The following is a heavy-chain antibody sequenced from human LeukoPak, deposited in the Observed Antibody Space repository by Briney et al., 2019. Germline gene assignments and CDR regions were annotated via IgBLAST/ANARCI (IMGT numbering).Heavy chain of an antibody. CDR2: IKSKTDGGTT. V-gene: IGHV3-15*01. CDR1: GFTFSSYA. Sequence: GGSLRLSCAASGFTFSSYAMSWVRQAPGKGLEWVGRIKSKTDGGTTDYAAPVKGRFTISRDDSKNTLYLQMNSLKTEDTAVYYRTTGPPSTYSGYEDYFDYWGQGTLVTVSS. D-gene: IGHD5-12*01. CDR3: TTGPPSTYSGYEDYFDY. J-gene: IGHJ4*02.